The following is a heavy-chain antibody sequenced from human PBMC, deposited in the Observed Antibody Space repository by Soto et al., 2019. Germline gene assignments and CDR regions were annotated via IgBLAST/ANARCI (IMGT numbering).Heavy chain of an antibody. Sequence: GESLKISCKGSGYSFTSYWIGWVRQMPGKGLEWMGIIYPGDSDTRYSPSFQGQVTISADKSISTAYLQWSSLKASDTAMYYCARQGRTIFGVVRRNWFDPWGQGTLVTVS. V-gene: IGHV5-51*01. CDR1: GYSFTSYW. D-gene: IGHD3-3*01. CDR3: ARQGRTIFGVVRRNWFDP. J-gene: IGHJ5*02. CDR2: IYPGDSDT.